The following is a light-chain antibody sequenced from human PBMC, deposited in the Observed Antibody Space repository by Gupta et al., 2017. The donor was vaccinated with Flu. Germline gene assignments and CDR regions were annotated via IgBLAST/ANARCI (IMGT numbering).Light chain of an antibody. Sequence: IVLKQSPGTLFLSPGDRATLSCRASQSVDSGYLAWYQQKPGQAPRLLIYGASTRDTGIPDRFGGSGCGTDLLLTISRFEQEDFAGYYCQHYGDSPLITFGQGTLVEIK. CDR1: QSVDSGY. V-gene: IGKV3-20*01. CDR2: GAS. CDR3: QHYGDSPLIT. J-gene: IGKJ5*01.